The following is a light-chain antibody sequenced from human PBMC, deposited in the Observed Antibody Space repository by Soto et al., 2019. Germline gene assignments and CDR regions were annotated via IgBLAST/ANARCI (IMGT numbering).Light chain of an antibody. J-gene: IGLJ2*01. CDR2: EGS. V-gene: IGLV2-23*01. Sequence: ALTQPASVSGSPGQSITISCTGTSSDVGTYNLVSWYQQHPGKAPKVMIYEGSKRPSGVSNRFSGSKSGNTASLTISGLQAEDEADYYCCSYAGSSTVVFGGGTKLTVL. CDR3: CSYAGSSTVV. CDR1: SSDVGTYNL.